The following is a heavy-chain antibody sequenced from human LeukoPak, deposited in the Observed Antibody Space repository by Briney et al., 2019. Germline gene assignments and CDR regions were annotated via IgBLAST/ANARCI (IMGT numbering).Heavy chain of an antibody. CDR1: GFTVSSNY. CDR2: IYSGGST. V-gene: IGHV3-66*01. Sequence: GGSLRLSCAASGFTVSSNYMSWVRQAPGKGLEWVSVIYSGGSTYYADSVKGRFTISRDNSKNTLYLQMNSPRAEDTAVYYCARGAGYCSSTSCQLWSDYWGQGTLVTVSS. CDR3: ARGAGYCSSTSCQLWSDY. J-gene: IGHJ4*02. D-gene: IGHD2-2*01.